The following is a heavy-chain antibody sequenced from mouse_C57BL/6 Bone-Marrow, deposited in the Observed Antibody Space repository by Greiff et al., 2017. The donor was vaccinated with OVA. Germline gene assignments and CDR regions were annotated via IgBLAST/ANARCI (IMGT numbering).Heavy chain of an antibody. CDR3: VREGIYDYDLYYFDY. CDR1: GFTFNTYA. V-gene: IGHV10-3*01. Sequence: GGGLVQPKGSLKLSCAASGFTFNTYAMHWVRQAPGKGLEWVARIRSKSSNYATYYADSVKDRFTISRDDSQSMLYLQMNNLKTEDTAMYYCVREGIYDYDLYYFDYWGQGTTLTVSS. D-gene: IGHD2-4*01. CDR2: IRSKSSNYAT. J-gene: IGHJ2*01.